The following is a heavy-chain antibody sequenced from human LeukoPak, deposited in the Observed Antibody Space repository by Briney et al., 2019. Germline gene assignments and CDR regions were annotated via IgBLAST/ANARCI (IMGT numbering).Heavy chain of an antibody. CDR2: ITYDGGNE. D-gene: IGHD3-9*01. J-gene: IGHJ2*01. Sequence: GGSLSLSCAASGFSFSSFAMHWVRQAPGKGLEWVAVITYDGGNENYADSVKGRFTISRDNSKNTLYMQMNSLRVEDTAVYYCARDPAGYSFDLWGRGTLVTVSS. CDR1: GFSFSSFA. CDR3: ARDPAGYSFDL. V-gene: IGHV3-30*04.